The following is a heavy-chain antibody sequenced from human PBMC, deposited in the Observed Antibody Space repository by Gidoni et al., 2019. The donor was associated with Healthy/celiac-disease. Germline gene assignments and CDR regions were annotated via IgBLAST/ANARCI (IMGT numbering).Heavy chain of an antibody. D-gene: IGHD3-3*01. CDR2: ISAYNGNT. V-gene: IGHV1-18*04. CDR3: AREFSAGAYDFWSGYYMGGDY. J-gene: IGHJ4*02. CDR1: GYTFTSYG. Sequence: QAQLVQSGAEVKKPGASVKVSCKASGYTFTSYGISWVRQAPGQGLEWMGWISAYNGNTNYAQKLQGRVTMTTDTSTSTAYMELRSLRSDDTAVYYCAREFSAGAYDFWSGYYMGGDYWGQGTLVTVSS.